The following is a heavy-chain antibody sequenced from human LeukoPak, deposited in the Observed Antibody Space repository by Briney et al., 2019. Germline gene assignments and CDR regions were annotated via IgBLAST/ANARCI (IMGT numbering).Heavy chain of an antibody. D-gene: IGHD3-10*01. J-gene: IGHJ4*02. Sequence: AETLSLTCTVSGGSISSSSYYWGWIRQPPGKGLEWIGSNYYSGSTYYNPSLKSRVTISVDTSKNQFSLKLSSVTAADTAVYYCARQLYNVWFGELLPFDYWGQGTLVTVSS. CDR2: NYYSGST. CDR3: ARQLYNVWFGELLPFDY. V-gene: IGHV4-39*01. CDR1: GGSISSSSYY.